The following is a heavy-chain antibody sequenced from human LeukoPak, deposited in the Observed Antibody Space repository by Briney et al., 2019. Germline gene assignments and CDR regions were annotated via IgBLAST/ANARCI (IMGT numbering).Heavy chain of an antibody. J-gene: IGHJ4*02. CDR1: GYPISSGYY. V-gene: IGHV4-38-2*01. D-gene: IGHD3-10*01. CDR2: IYHSGST. CDR3: ARYYRFGFGDQVGFDY. Sequence: SETLSLTYAVSGYPISSGYYWGWIRQPPGKGLEWIGSIYHSGSTYYNPSLKSRVTISVDTSKNQFSLKLSSVTAADTAVYYCARYYRFGFGDQVGFDYWGQGTLVTVSS.